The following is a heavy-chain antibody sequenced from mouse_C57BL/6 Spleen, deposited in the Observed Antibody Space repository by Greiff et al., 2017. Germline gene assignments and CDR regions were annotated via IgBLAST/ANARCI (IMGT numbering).Heavy chain of an antibody. CDR2: ISDGGSYT. Sequence: EVKLLESGGGLVKPGASLKLSCAASGFTFSSYAMSWVRQTPEQRLEWVGTISDGGSYTYYPDNVKGRFTISRDNAKNNLYMQMSHLKSEDSAMSYCAMDSEGFPYWGQGTLVTVSA. CDR1: GFTFSSYA. V-gene: IGHV5-4*03. D-gene: IGHD3-1*01. CDR3: AMDSEGFPY. J-gene: IGHJ3*01.